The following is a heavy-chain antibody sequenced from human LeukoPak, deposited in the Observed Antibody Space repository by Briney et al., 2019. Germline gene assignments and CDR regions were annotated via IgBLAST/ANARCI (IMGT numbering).Heavy chain of an antibody. CDR1: GDSISSHY. V-gene: IGHV4-59*08. D-gene: IGHD3-22*01. J-gene: IGHJ2*01. CDR3: ARRYYYDTSSYRSYWYFDL. CDR2: IHYTGIT. Sequence: TTSETLSLTCTVSGDSISSHYWSWFRQPPGKGLEWIGYIHYTGITKYNPSLKSGVTISLDTSKNQFSLKLSSVTAADTAVYYCARRYYYDTSSYRSYWYFDLWGRGTLVTVSS.